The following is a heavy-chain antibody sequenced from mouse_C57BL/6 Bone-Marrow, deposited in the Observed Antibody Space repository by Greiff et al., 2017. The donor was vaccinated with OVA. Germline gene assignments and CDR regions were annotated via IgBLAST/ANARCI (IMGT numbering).Heavy chain of an antibody. CDR1: GYTFTSYG. CDR2: IYPRSGNT. CDR3: ARDYYGTLYAMDY. V-gene: IGHV1-81*01. D-gene: IGHD1-1*01. J-gene: IGHJ4*01. Sequence: VQLQQSGAELARPGASVKLSCKASGYTFTSYGISWVKQRTGQGLEWIGEIYPRSGNTYYNEKFKGKATLTADKSSSTAYMELRRLTSEDSAVYFCARDYYGTLYAMDYWGQGTSVTVSS.